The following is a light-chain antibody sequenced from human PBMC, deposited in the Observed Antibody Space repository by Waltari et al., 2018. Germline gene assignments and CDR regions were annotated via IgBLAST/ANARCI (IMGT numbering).Light chain of an antibody. Sequence: EIVLTQSPSTLSLSPGERAPLSCRASQTVRTTYLAWYQQKPGQAPTLLIYGASSRTTGIPDRFSGSGSGTDFSLTISSLEPEDFAVYYCQQYDISPLTFGGGTKVEIK. CDR2: GAS. CDR3: QQYDISPLT. CDR1: QTVRTTY. J-gene: IGKJ4*01. V-gene: IGKV3-20*01.